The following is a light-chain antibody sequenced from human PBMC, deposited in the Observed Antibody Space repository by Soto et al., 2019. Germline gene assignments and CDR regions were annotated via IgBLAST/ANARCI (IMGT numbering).Light chain of an antibody. CDR1: QNVISY. CDR3: QQRSNWLT. CDR2: DAS. V-gene: IGKV3-11*01. J-gene: IGKJ4*01. Sequence: EIVLTQSPATLSLSPGERATLSCRASQNVISYLAWYQQKPGQGPRLLIYDASNRATGIPARFSGSGSGTDFTLTISSLEPEDSAVYFWQQRSNWLTFGGGTKVEIK.